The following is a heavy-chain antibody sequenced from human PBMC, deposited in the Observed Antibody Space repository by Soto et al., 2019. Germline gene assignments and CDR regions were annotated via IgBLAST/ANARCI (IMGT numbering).Heavy chain of an antibody. CDR2: SISESATV. Sequence: QVQLVQSGAEVKKPGSSVRVSCRASGVTFGIYAISWVRQAPGQGLEWMGDSISESATVNYAQTFQGRVKINADESEDTAYLELSSQTSEDTARYYCAGTCIAASVPSALDGWGQGTMVTVSS. V-gene: IGHV1-69*01. CDR3: AGTCIAASVPSALDG. D-gene: IGHD6-13*01. CDR1: GVTFGIYA. J-gene: IGHJ3*01.